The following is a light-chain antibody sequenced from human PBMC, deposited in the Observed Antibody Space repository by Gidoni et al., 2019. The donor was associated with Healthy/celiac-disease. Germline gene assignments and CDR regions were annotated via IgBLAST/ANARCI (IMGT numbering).Light chain of an antibody. J-gene: IGLJ1*01. CDR3: SSYASSSSYV. CDR1: SSDVGGYNY. Sequence: QSARTQPASVSVSPGQSITISCTGTSSDVGGYNYVSWYQQHPGKAPNLMTHDVSNRPSGVSNRFSGSKSGNTASLTISGLQAEDEADYYCSSYASSSSYVFGTGTKVTVL. V-gene: IGLV2-14*03. CDR2: DVS.